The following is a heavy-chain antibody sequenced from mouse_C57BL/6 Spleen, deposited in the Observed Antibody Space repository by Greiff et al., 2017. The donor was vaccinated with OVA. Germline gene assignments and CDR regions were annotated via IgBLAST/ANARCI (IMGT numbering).Heavy chain of an antibody. V-gene: IGHV5-4*01. CDR2: ISDGGSYT. CDR1: GFTFSSYA. Sequence: EVQLVESGGGLVKPGGSLKLSCAASGFTFSSYAMSWVRQTPEKRLEWVATISDGGSYTYYPDNVKGRFTISRDNAKNNLYLQMSHLKSEDTAMYYCARDRYYSNHSFAYWGQGTLVTVSA. J-gene: IGHJ3*01. D-gene: IGHD2-5*01. CDR3: ARDRYYSNHSFAY.